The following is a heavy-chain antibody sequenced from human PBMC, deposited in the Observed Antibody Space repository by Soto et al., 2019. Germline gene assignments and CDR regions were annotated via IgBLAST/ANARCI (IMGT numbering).Heavy chain of an antibody. D-gene: IGHD4-17*01. V-gene: IGHV3-23*01. CDR1: GFSFSTYS. CDR2: LSPGGAYT. Sequence: EVQLLESGGGLVQPGVSLRLSCAASGFSFSTYSMAWVRQAPGKGPEWVSGLSPGGAYTFYADSVKGRFTISVDISQNTVDLQLNSLRTKDTAVYYCAKWPGYGDAWGQGTLVTVSS. CDR3: AKWPGYGDA. J-gene: IGHJ4*02.